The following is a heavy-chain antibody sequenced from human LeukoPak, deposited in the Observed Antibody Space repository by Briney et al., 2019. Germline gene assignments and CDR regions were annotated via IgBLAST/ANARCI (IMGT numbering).Heavy chain of an antibody. D-gene: IGHD6-19*01. J-gene: IGHJ5*02. CDR1: GYTLTELS. CDR3: ATVRSSGWYFLFDP. V-gene: IGHV1-24*01. Sequence: ASVKVSCKVSGYTLTELSMHWVRQAPGKGLEWMGGFDPEDGETIYAQKFQGRVTMTEDTSTDTAYMELSSLRSEDTAVYYCATVRSSGWYFLFDPWGQGTLVTVSS. CDR2: FDPEDGET.